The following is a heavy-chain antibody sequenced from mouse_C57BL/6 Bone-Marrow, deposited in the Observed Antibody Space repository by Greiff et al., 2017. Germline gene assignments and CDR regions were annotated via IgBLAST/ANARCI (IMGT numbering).Heavy chain of an antibody. Sequence: EVHLVESGEGLVKPGGSLKLSCAASGFTFSSYAMSWVRQTPEKRLEWVAYISSGGDYIYYADTVKGRFTISRDNARNTLYLQMSSLKSEDTAMYYCTRDPDYYGSSYGFAYWGQGTLVTVSA. V-gene: IGHV5-9-1*02. CDR1: GFTFSSYA. J-gene: IGHJ3*01. CDR2: ISSGGDYI. D-gene: IGHD1-1*01. CDR3: TRDPDYYGSSYGFAY.